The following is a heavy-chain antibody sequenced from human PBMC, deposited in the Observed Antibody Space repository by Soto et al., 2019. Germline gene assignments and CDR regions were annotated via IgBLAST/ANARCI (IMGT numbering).Heavy chain of an antibody. CDR2: IYYSGST. D-gene: IGHD2-15*01. CDR3: ARVPSGVYCSGGSCYYYYYMDV. CDR1: GGSISSYY. J-gene: IGHJ6*03. Sequence: SETLSLTCTVSGGSISSYYWSWIRQPPGKGLEWIGYIYYSGSTNSNPSLKSRVTISVDTSKNQFALKLSSVTAADTAVYYCARVPSGVYCSGGSCYYYYYMDVWGKGTTVTVSS. V-gene: IGHV4-59*01.